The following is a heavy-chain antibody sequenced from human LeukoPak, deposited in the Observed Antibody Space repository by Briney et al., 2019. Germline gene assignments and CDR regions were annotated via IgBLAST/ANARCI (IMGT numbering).Heavy chain of an antibody. CDR2: IYPGDSDT. CDR3: ARHTIFGVDRYYYYYMDV. V-gene: IGHV5-51*07. Sequence: GESLKISCQGSGYTFTSYWIGWVHQMPVKGLEWMGSIYPGDSDTKYSPSFQGQVTISVDKSTNTAYLQWKSLKASDTAMYYCARHTIFGVDRYYYYYMDVWGKGTTVTVSS. J-gene: IGHJ6*03. CDR1: GYTFTSYW. D-gene: IGHD3-3*01.